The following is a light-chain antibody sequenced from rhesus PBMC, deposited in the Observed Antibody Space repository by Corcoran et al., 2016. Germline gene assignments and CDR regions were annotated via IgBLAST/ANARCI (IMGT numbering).Light chain of an antibody. CDR3: LQTYTSPYS. V-gene: IGKV1-94*01. Sequence: DIQMTQSPSSLSTSVGDRVTVTCRASQGINKGLSWYQQKPGKAPTLLIYAASNLQTGVSFRFSGSGSGTDDTLTITSLQPEDVATYYCLQTYTSPYSFGQGTRVEIK. CDR1: QGINKG. J-gene: IGKJ2*01. CDR2: AAS.